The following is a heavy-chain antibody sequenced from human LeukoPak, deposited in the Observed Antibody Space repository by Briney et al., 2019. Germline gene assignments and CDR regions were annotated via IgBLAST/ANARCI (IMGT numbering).Heavy chain of an antibody. Sequence: GGSLRLSCAASGFTFSSYGMHWVRQAPGKGLEWVTFIQYDGSNKNYADSVKGRFTISRDNSKNTLYLQMNSLRAEDTAVYYCARGWDIVMVPFDYWGQGTLVTVSS. CDR2: IQYDGSNK. J-gene: IGHJ4*02. CDR1: GFTFSSYG. V-gene: IGHV3-30*02. CDR3: ARGWDIVMVPFDY. D-gene: IGHD5-18*01.